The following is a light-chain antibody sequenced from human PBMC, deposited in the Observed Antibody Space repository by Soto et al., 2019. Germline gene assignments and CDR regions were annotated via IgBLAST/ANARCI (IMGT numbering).Light chain of an antibody. V-gene: IGLV2-23*01. Sequence: QSALTQPASVSGSPGQSITMSCTGTSSDVGSYNLVSWYQQYPGKAPKLMIYEGSKRPSGVSNRFSGSKSGNTASLTISGLQAEDEADYYCCSYAGSSTVFGGGTQLTVL. CDR2: EGS. J-gene: IGLJ7*01. CDR1: SSDVGSYNL. CDR3: CSYAGSSTV.